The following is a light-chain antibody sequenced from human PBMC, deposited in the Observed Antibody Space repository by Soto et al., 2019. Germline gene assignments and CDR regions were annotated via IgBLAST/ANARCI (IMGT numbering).Light chain of an antibody. CDR2: GAS. V-gene: IGKV3-20*01. J-gene: IGKJ1*01. Sequence: EIVMTQSPATLSVSPGDRVTLSCRASQGVSDNLAWYQQKPGQAPRLLIYGASNRATGIPDRFSGSGSGTDFTLTISRLEPEDFAVYYCQQYGSSGTFGQGTKVDIK. CDR1: QGVSDN. CDR3: QQYGSSGT.